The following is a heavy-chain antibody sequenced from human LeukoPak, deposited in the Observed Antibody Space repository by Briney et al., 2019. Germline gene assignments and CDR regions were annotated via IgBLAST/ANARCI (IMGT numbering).Heavy chain of an antibody. CDR1: GFTFSSYA. D-gene: IGHD2-8*01. J-gene: IGHJ5*01. CDR3: AKGNGVNHYNNFDS. Sequence: SGGSLRLSCAASGFTFSSYAMNWVRQVPEKGLEWVSGISGSGGSTYYPDSVKGRFTISRDNSKNTLYLQMSSLRAEDTALYYCAKGNGVNHYNNFDSWAREPWSPSPQ. V-gene: IGHV3-23*01. CDR2: ISGSGGST.